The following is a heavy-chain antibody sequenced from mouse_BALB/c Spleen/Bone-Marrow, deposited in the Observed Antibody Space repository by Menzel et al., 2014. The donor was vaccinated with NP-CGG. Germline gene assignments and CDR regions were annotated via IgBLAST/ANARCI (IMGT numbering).Heavy chain of an antibody. V-gene: IGHV1-9*01. D-gene: IGHD1-1*01. CDR2: ILPGSGST. Sequence: QVQLQQPGAVLMKPGASVKISCKATGYTFSTYWIEWVKQRPGHGLEWIGEILPGSGSTIYNEKFKGKATFTADTSSNTVYMRLSSLTAEDSGVYDSARCYYGSSSIAYWGQGTLVTVSA. CDR1: GYTFSTYW. J-gene: IGHJ3*01. CDR3: ARCYYGSSSIAY.